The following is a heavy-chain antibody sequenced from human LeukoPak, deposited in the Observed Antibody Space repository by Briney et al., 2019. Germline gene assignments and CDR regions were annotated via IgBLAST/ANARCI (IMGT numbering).Heavy chain of an antibody. D-gene: IGHD1-1*01. CDR2: IYYSGST. Sequence: SETLSLTCTVSGGSISSSSYYWGWIRQPPGKGLEWIGSIYYSGSTYYNPALKSRVTISVDTSQNQFSLKLSSVTAADTAVYYCARVIATGTLYYYYYMDVWGKGTTVTVSS. CDR3: ARVIATGTLYYYYYMDV. CDR1: GGSISSSSYY. V-gene: IGHV4-39*07. J-gene: IGHJ6*03.